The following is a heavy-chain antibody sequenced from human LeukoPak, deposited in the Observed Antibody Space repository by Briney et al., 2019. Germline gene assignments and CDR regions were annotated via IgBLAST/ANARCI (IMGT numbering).Heavy chain of an antibody. CDR3: AKDLSYYDSSGYYSWFDP. Sequence: GGSLRLSCAASGFTFSSYAMSEARQAPGKGLEWVSAISGSGGSTYYADSVKGRFTISRDNSKNTLYLQMSSLRAEATAVYYCAKDLSYYDSSGYYSWFDPWGQGTLVTVSS. V-gene: IGHV3-23*01. D-gene: IGHD3-22*01. CDR2: ISGSGGST. J-gene: IGHJ5*02. CDR1: GFTFSSYA.